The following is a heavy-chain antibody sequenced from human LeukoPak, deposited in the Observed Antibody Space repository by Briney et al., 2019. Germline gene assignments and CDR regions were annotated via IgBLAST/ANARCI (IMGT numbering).Heavy chain of an antibody. J-gene: IGHJ4*02. D-gene: IGHD3-3*01. CDR3: AREPFWSGYFSNLHFDY. V-gene: IGHV3-23*01. CDR2: ISGSDGST. Sequence: GGSLRLSCAASGFTFSNYAMNWVRQAPGKGLEWVSVISGSDGSTYYADSVKGRFTISRDNSKNSLYLQMNSLRAEDTAVYYCAREPFWSGYFSNLHFDYWGRGTLVTVSS. CDR1: GFTFSNYA.